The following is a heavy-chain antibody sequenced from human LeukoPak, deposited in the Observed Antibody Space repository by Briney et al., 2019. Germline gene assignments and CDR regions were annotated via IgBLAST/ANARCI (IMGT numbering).Heavy chain of an antibody. Sequence: SETLSLTCTVSGGSISSYYWSWIRQPPGKGLEWIGYIYYSGSTNYNPSLKSRVTISVDTSKNQFSLKLSSVTAADTAVYYCARHREYGDYYYYYYGMDVWGQGTTVTVSS. CDR1: GGSISSYY. J-gene: IGHJ6*02. D-gene: IGHD4-17*01. CDR3: ARHREYGDYYYYYYGMDV. CDR2: IYYSGST. V-gene: IGHV4-59*08.